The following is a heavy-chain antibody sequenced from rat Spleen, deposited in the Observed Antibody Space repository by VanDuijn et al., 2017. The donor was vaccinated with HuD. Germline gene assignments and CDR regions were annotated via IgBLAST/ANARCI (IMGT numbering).Heavy chain of an antibody. CDR1: GFTFNNFP. J-gene: IGHJ4*01. Sequence: EVQLVESGGGLVQPGRSLKLSCAASGFTFNNFPMAWVRQAPTKGLVWVSSINTDGGSTYYPDSVKGRFTISRENAENTVYLQMNSLRSEDTATYYCARHPGGYVMDAWGQGASVTVSS. V-gene: IGHV5S13*01. CDR2: INTDGGST. D-gene: IGHD1-11*01. CDR3: ARHPGGYVMDA.